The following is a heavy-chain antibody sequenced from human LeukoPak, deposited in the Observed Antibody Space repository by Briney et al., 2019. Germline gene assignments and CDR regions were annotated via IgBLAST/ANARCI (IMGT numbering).Heavy chain of an antibody. CDR3: ARDKGTEGFNP. J-gene: IGHJ5*02. CDR2: IYYSGST. V-gene: IGHV4-30-4*02. CDR1: GGSISSGDYY. Sequence: SETLSLTCTVSGGSISSGDYYWSWIRQPPGKGLEWIGYIYYSGSTYYNPSLKSRVTISVDTSKNQFSLKLSSVTAADTAVYYCARDKGTEGFNPWGQGTLVTVSS.